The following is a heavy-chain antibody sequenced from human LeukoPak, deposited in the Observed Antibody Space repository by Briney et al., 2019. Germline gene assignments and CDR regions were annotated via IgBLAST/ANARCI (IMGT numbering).Heavy chain of an antibody. CDR2: ISSSSSYI. D-gene: IGHD3-22*01. CDR1: GFTFSSYS. J-gene: IGHJ4*02. Sequence: PGGSLRLSCAASGFTFSSYSMNWVRQAPGEGLEWVSSISSSSSYIYYADSVKGRFTISRDNAKNSLYLQMNSLRAEDTAVYYCARVDSSGYYYGGVDYFDYWGQGTLVTVSS. V-gene: IGHV3-21*01. CDR3: ARVDSSGYYYGGVDYFDY.